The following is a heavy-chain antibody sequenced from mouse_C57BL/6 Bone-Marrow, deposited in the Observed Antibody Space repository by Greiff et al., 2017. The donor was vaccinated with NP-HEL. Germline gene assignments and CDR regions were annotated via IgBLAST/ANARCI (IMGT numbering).Heavy chain of an antibody. D-gene: IGHD2-1*01. CDR2: IDPSDSYT. CDR3: AIYYGILFAY. J-gene: IGHJ3*01. V-gene: IGHV1-69*01. Sequence: QVQLQQSGAELVMPGASVKLSCKASGYTFTSYWMHWVKQRPGQGLAWIGEIDPSDSYTNYNQKFKGKSTLTVDKSSSTAYMQLSSLTSEDSAVYYCAIYYGILFAYWGQGTLVTVSA. CDR1: GYTFTSYW.